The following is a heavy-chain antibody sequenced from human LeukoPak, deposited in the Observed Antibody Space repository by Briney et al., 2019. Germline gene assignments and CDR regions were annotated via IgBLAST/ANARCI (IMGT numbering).Heavy chain of an antibody. CDR3: ARGVAPLDANPLAY. Sequence: GSLRLSCAASGFTVITNDITCVRQAPGKGLEGVSGLYSYGNTKYADSVQVRFTISRYNSKNTRNLEINSLSPYDTAVYSCARGVAPLDANPLAYWGPGKLVTVSS. V-gene: IGHV3-53*01. CDR2: LYSYGNT. CDR1: GFTVITND. J-gene: IGHJ4*02. D-gene: IGHD2-15*01.